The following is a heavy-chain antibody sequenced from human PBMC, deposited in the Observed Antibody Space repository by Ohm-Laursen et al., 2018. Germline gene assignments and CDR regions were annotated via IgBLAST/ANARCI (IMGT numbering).Heavy chain of an antibody. J-gene: IGHJ4*02. CDR1: GFTFSNYA. Sequence: SLRLSCAAPGFTFSNYAMSWVRQAPGKGLEWVSGISSSGGSTYYADSVKGRLTISRDNSKNTLYLQMNSLRAEDTAVYYCARSIKDYGDYGWGQGTLVTVSS. V-gene: IGHV3-23*01. CDR2: ISSSGGST. D-gene: IGHD4-17*01. CDR3: ARSIKDYGDYG.